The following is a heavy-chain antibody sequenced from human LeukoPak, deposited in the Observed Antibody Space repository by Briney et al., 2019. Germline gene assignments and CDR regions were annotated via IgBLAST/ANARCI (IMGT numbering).Heavy chain of an antibody. CDR2: IYYSGST. CDR3: ARAYLRSLDY. CDR1: GGSISSSSYY. J-gene: IGHJ4*02. V-gene: IGHV4-39*01. Sequence: SETLSLTCTVSGGSISSSSYYWGWIRQPPGEGLEWIGSIYYSGSTYYNPSLKSRVTISVDTSKNQFSLKLSSVTAADTAVYYCARAYLRSLDYWGQGTLVTVSS. D-gene: IGHD3-3*01.